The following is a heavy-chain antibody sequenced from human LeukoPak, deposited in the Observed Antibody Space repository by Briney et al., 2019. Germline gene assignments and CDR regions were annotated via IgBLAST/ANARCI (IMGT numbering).Heavy chain of an antibody. Sequence: GGSLRLSCAASGFTFSSYAMHWVRQAPGKGLEWVAVISYDGSNKYYADSVKGRFTISRDNSKNTLYLQMNSLRAEDTAVYYCADGSGWPADYFDYWGQGTLVTVSS. D-gene: IGHD6-19*01. CDR2: ISYDGSNK. CDR1: GFTFSSYA. J-gene: IGHJ4*02. V-gene: IGHV3-30*04. CDR3: ADGSGWPADYFDY.